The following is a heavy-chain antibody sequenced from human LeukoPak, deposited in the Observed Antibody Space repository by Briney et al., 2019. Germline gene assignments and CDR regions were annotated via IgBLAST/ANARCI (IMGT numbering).Heavy chain of an antibody. CDR2: IIPILGIA. CDR3: ARETQDYGDYVWSGGVWNY. Sequence: GASVKVSCKASGGTFSSYAISWVRQAPGQGLEWMGRIIPILGIANYAQKFLGRVTITADKSTSTAYMELSSLRSEDTAVYYCARETQDYGDYVWSGGVWNYWGQGTLVTVSS. J-gene: IGHJ4*02. D-gene: IGHD4-17*01. CDR1: GGTFSSYA. V-gene: IGHV1-69*04.